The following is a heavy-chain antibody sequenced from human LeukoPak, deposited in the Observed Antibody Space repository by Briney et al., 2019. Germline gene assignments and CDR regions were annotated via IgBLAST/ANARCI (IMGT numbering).Heavy chain of an antibody. Sequence: SETLSLTCSVSGGSISSDYWAWIRQPPGKGLEWIGYMYYTGSTNYNPSLKSRVTISLATSKNQFSLKLSPVTAADTAVYYCARGKKARTYYYDSSGYTLDYWGQGTLVTVSS. CDR3: ARGKKARTYYYDSSGYTLDY. D-gene: IGHD3-22*01. CDR2: MYYTGST. V-gene: IGHV4-59*01. J-gene: IGHJ4*02. CDR1: GGSISSDY.